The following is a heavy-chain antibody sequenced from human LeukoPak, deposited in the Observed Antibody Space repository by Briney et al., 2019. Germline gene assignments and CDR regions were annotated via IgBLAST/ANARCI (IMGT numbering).Heavy chain of an antibody. J-gene: IGHJ4*02. CDR1: GGTFSSYA. Sequence: ASVKVSCKASGGTFSSYAISWVRQAPGQGLEWMGGIIPIFGTANYAQKFQGRVTITADESTSTAYMELSSLRSEDTAVYYCAFSPYDFWSGYTPYFDYWGQGTLVTVSS. CDR2: IIPIFGTA. D-gene: IGHD3-3*01. CDR3: AFSPYDFWSGYTPYFDY. V-gene: IGHV1-69*13.